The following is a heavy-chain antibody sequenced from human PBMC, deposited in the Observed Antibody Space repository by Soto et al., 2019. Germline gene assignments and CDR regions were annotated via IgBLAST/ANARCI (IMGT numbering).Heavy chain of an antibody. J-gene: IGHJ5*02. CDR2: INHSGST. D-gene: IGHD6-19*01. CDR1: GGSFSGYY. CDR3: ARDHMAVPASNWSHP. V-gene: IGHV4-34*01. Sequence: SETLSLTCAVYGGSFSGYYWSWIRQPPGKGLEWIGEINHSGSTNYNPSLKSRVTISVDTSKNQFSLKLSSVTAADTAVYYCARDHMAVPASNWSHPWGKAILLIVSS.